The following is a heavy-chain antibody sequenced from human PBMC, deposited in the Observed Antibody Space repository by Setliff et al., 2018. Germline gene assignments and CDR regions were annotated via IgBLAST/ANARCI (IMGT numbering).Heavy chain of an antibody. D-gene: IGHD1-1*01. Sequence: AAEQVSCKASGYTLNHYAINWVRQAPGQGLEGMGWINTDTGNPTSAQGFTGRFVFPLDTSVSTAYLQISSLKAEDTALYYCARVGTGSLLDYWGQGTLVTVSS. V-gene: IGHV7-4-1*02. J-gene: IGHJ4*02. CDR1: GYTLNHYA. CDR3: ARVGTGSLLDY. CDR2: INTDTGNP.